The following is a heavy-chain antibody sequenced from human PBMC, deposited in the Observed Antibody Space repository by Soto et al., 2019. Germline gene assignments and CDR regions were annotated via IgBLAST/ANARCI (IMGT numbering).Heavy chain of an antibody. CDR3: ARAEVAVAGSGWFDA. D-gene: IGHD6-19*01. CDR1: GDSITSGDYY. CDR2: IFYSGST. V-gene: IGHV4-30-4*01. Sequence: SETLSLTCTVSGDSITSGDYYWSWVRQPPGKGLEWIGYIFYSGSTYYKASLKSRVTISLDMSRDQFSLKLTSVTAADTAVYYCARAEVAVAGSGWFDAWGHGTLVTVSS. J-gene: IGHJ5*01.